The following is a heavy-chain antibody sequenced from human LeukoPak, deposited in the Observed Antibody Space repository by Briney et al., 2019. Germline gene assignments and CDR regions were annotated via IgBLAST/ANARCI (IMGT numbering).Heavy chain of an antibody. CDR2: IHTSGDT. J-gene: IGHJ5*02. D-gene: IGHD4-17*01. V-gene: IGHV3-53*01. CDR3: IVFGDSNH. CDR1: GLTGSHNY. Sequence: GGSLRLSCAASGLTGSHNYVSWVRQAPRKGLEWVSAIHTSGDTCYADSVKGRFTISRDTSKNTLYLQINSLRVEDTAVYYCIVFGDSNHWGQGTLVTVSS.